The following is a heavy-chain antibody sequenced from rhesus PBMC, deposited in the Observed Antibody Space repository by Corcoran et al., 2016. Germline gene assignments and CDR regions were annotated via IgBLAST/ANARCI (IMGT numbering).Heavy chain of an antibody. CDR2: IYWDDDK. J-gene: IGHJ4*01. CDR3: ARARRWLAVNYFDD. D-gene: IGHD6-37*01. V-gene: IGHV2-174*01. CDR1: GFSLTTSGMG. Sequence: QVTLKESGPALVKPTQTLTLTCTFSGFSLTTSGMGVGWIRQPPGKAMEWLALIYWDDDKRYSTSLKSRLTISKDTSRNQVVLTMTNMDPVDTATYYCARARRWLAVNYFDDWGQGVLVTVSS.